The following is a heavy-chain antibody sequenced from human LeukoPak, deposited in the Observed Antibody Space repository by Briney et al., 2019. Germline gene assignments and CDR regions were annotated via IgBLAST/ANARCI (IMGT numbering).Heavy chain of an antibody. V-gene: IGHV3-72*01. CDR2: IRNKAHTFST. Sequence: GGSLRLSCAASGFDFGAHEMDWVRQAPGKGLEWVGRIRNKAHTFSTEYAASVRGRFTVSRDDSKNSLSLQMNSLGSEDTAVYYCVRASQGYFQNWGQGTLVTVSS. J-gene: IGHJ1*01. CDR3: VRASQGYFQN. CDR1: GFDFGAHE.